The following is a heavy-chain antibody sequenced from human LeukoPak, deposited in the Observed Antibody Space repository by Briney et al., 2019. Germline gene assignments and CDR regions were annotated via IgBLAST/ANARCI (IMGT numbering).Heavy chain of an antibody. J-gene: IGHJ6*03. CDR2: ISSSGSSI. Sequence: PGRSLRLSCTASGFTFGDYAMNWVRQAPGKGLEWVSYISSSGSSIYYADSVKGRFTISRDNAKNSLYLQMNSLRAEDTAVYYCARDRIVVVPADETYYYYYMDVWGKGTTVTVSS. CDR1: GFTFGDYA. CDR3: ARDRIVVVPADETYYYYYMDV. V-gene: IGHV3-48*03. D-gene: IGHD2-2*01.